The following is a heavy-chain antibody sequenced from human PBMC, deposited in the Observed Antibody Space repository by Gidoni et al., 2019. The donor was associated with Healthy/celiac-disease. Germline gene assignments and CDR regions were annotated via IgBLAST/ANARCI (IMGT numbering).Heavy chain of an antibody. V-gene: IGHV3-9*01. CDR3: AKGLSGYYSYYFDY. D-gene: IGHD3-22*01. CDR2: ISWNSGSI. CDR1: GFTFDDYA. J-gene: IGHJ4*02. Sequence: EVQLVESGGGLVQPGRSLRLSCAASGFTFDDYAMHWVRQAPGKGLEWVSGISWNSGSIGYADSVKGRFTISRDNAKNSLYLQMNSLRAEDTALYYCAKGLSGYYSYYFDYWGQGTLVTVSS.